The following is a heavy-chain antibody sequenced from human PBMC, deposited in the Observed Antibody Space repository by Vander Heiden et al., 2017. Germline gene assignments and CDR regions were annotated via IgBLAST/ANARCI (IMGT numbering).Heavy chain of an antibody. D-gene: IGHD3-10*01. Sequence: EVQLVESGGGVEQPGGSLRLSCAASGFTFNRYSMNRVRQAQGKGLEWVSYISSSSSTIYYADPVKGRFTISRDNAKNSLYLQMNSLRDEDTAGYYCAREEVLLEPHMDVWGQGTTVTVSS. CDR3: AREEVLLEPHMDV. CDR1: GFTFNRYS. J-gene: IGHJ6*02. CDR2: ISSSSSTI. V-gene: IGHV3-48*02.